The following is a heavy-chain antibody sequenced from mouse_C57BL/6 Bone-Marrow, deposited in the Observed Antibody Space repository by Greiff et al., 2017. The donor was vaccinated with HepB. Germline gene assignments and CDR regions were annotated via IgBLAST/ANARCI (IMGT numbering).Heavy chain of an antibody. Sequence: EVNLVESEGGLVQPGRSMKLSCTASGFTFSDYYMAWVRQVPEKGLEWVANINYDGSSTYYLDSLKSRFIISRDNAKNILYLQMSSLKSEDTATYYCARTTPHWYFDVWGTGTTVTVSS. CDR1: GFTFSDYY. J-gene: IGHJ1*03. CDR3: ARTTPHWYFDV. D-gene: IGHD1-1*01. CDR2: INYDGSST. V-gene: IGHV5-16*01.